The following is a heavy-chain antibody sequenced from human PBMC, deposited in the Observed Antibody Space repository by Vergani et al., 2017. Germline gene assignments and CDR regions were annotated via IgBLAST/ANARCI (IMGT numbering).Heavy chain of an antibody. CDR2: ISSSSSYI. V-gene: IGHV3-21*01. D-gene: IGHD2-15*01. J-gene: IGHJ4*02. CDR3: ARDLQDYFDY. Sequence: EVQLVESGGGLVKPGGSLRLSCAASGFTFSSYSMNWVRQAPGKGLEWVSSISSSSSYIYYADSVKGRSTISRDNAKNSLYLQMNSLRAEDTAVYYCARDLQDYFDYWGQGTLVTVSS. CDR1: GFTFSSYS.